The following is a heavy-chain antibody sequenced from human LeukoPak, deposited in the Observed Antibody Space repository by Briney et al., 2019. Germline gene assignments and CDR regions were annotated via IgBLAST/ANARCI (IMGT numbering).Heavy chain of an antibody. J-gene: IGHJ6*03. CDR1: GFTFSTYT. V-gene: IGHV3-30*02. CDR3: AKGSKEVLFTRDHYMDV. Sequence: GGSLTLSCTASGFTFSTYTINWVRQAPGKGLEWVAFIRYDGSNKYYADSVKGRFTISRDNSKNTLNLQMNSLRAEDTAVYYCAKGSKEVLFTRDHYMDVWGKGTTVTISS. D-gene: IGHD3-3*01. CDR2: IRYDGSNK.